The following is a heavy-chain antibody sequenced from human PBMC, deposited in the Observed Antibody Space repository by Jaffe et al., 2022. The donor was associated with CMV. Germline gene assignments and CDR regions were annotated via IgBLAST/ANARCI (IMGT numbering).Heavy chain of an antibody. CDR1: GFNFDTYA. CDR2: ISGSGRDT. D-gene: IGHD5-12*01. CDR3: TKEEQSGYVGTGY. V-gene: IGHV3-23*01. J-gene: IGHJ1*01. Sequence: EVRLLESGGGLVQPGGSLRLSCAASGFNFDTYAMTWVRQAPGKGLEWVSGISGSGRDTYYADSVRGRFTISRDNSNKTVFLQMNSLRNDDTALYYCTKEEQSGYVGTGYWGQGTLVTVSS.